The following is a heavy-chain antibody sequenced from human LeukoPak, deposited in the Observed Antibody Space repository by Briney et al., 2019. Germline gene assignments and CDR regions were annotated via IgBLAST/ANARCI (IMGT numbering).Heavy chain of an antibody. CDR1: GGSISSGSYY. J-gene: IGHJ4*02. V-gene: IGHV4-39*07. Sequence: SQTLSLTCTVSGGSISSGSYYWSWIRQPPGKGLEWIGSIYYSGSTYYNPSLKSRVTISVDTSKNQFSLKLSSVTAADTAVYYCARDVGYSSGRYGDYWGQGTLVTVSP. D-gene: IGHD6-19*01. CDR2: IYYSGST. CDR3: ARDVGYSSGRYGDY.